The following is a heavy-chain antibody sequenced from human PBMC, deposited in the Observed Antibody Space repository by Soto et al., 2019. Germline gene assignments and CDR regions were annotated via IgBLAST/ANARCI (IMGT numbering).Heavy chain of an antibody. D-gene: IGHD2-15*01. CDR1: GGSISSSSYY. V-gene: IGHV4-39*01. J-gene: IGHJ3*02. CDR3: ARPYCSGGSCYSYAFDI. CDR2: IYYSGST. Sequence: QLQLQESGPGLVKPSETLSLTCTVSGGSISSSSYYWGWIRQPLGKGLEWIGSIYYSGSTYYNPSLKSRVTISVDTSKNQFSLKLSSVTAADTAVYYCARPYCSGGSCYSYAFDIWGQGTMVTVSS.